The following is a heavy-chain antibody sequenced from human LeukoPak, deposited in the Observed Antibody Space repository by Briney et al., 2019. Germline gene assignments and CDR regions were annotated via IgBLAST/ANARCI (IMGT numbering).Heavy chain of an antibody. CDR3: AKDRGDYYDSSGYYLLDY. CDR1: GFTFSSYG. V-gene: IGHV3-30*02. Sequence: GGSLRLSCAASGFTFSSYGMHWVRQAPGKGLEWVAFIRYDGSNKYYADSVKGRFTISRDNSKNTLYLQMNSLRAEDTAVYYCAKDRGDYYDSSGYYLLDYWGQGTLVTVSS. J-gene: IGHJ4*02. D-gene: IGHD3-22*01. CDR2: IRYDGSNK.